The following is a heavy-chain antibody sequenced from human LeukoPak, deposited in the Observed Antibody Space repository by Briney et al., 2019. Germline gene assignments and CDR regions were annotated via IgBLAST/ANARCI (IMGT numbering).Heavy chain of an antibody. J-gene: IGHJ4*02. Sequence: PGGSLRLSCAVSGFTFSNYCMNWVRQAPGKGLEWVANIKEDGSQKYYVESVKGRFTVSRDNAKNSVYLQMSSLRDEDTAVYYCARGLNTSPGVDYWGQGTLVTVSS. CDR2: IKEDGSQK. D-gene: IGHD3-16*01. CDR1: GFTFSNYC. V-gene: IGHV3-7*01. CDR3: ARGLNTSPGVDY.